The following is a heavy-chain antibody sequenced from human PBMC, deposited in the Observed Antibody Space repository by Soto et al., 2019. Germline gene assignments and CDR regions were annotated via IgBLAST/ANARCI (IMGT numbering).Heavy chain of an antibody. CDR3: VRGAAAAGIAGFDY. CDR1: GFTFITSE. D-gene: IGHD6-13*01. J-gene: IGHJ4*02. V-gene: IGHV3-48*03. CDR2: VSGSGGTI. Sequence: PGGSLRLSCAASGFTFITSEMTWVRQAPGMGLEWVSYVSGSGGTIYYAGSVKGRFTISRDNTRNSLYLQMNSLRADDTAVYYCVRGAAAAGIAGFDYWGQGALVTVSS.